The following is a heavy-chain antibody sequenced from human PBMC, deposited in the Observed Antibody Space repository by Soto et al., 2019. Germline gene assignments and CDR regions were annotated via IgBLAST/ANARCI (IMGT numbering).Heavy chain of an antibody. CDR2: ISGGGGTT. CDR1: GFTFSSHV. J-gene: IGHJ6*02. Sequence: EVQLLESGGGLVQPGGSLRLSCAASGFTFSSHVMNWVRQAPGKGLELVAAISGGGGTTYYGDSVEGRFTMSRDNSKNTLYLQMNSLRAEDTAVYYCARGPRAPPPHDYGMDVWGQGTTVTVSS. V-gene: IGHV3-23*01. CDR3: ARGPRAPPPHDYGMDV.